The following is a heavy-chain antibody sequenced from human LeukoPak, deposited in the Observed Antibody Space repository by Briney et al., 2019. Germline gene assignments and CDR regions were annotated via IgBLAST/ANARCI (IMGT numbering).Heavy chain of an antibody. Sequence: GASVKVSCKASGYTFTGYYVHWVRQAPGQGLEWMGWINPNSGATNYAQKFQGRVTMTRDTSISTAYMELSRLTSDDTAVYYCARDMTIIVPVHYRNWFDPWGQGTQVTVSS. V-gene: IGHV1-2*02. CDR1: GYTFTGYY. J-gene: IGHJ5*02. CDR3: ARDMTIIVPVHYRNWFDP. CDR2: INPNSGAT. D-gene: IGHD3-22*01.